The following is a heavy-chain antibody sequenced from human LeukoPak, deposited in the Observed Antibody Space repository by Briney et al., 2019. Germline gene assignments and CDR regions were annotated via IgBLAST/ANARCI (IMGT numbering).Heavy chain of an antibody. CDR1: GYTFASYG. Sequence: ASVKVSCKASGYTFASYGVSWVRQAPGQGLEWMGGIIPIFGTANYAQKFQGRVTITADESTSTAYMELSSLRSEDTAVYYCARGRKYSSSSYYGMDVWGQGTTVTVSS. CDR2: IIPIFGTA. J-gene: IGHJ6*02. D-gene: IGHD6-6*01. CDR3: ARGRKYSSSSYYGMDV. V-gene: IGHV1-69*13.